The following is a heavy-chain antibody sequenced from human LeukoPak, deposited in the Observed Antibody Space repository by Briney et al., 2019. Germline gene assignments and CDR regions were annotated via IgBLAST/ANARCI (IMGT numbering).Heavy chain of an antibody. Sequence: GGSLRLSCAASGFTFRTYTMSWVRQAPGKGLEWISVISGTGFTTYHTDSVKGRFTISRDNSKSILYLRMDGLRAEDTAIYFCTKDVQVGPTRGFFDFWGQGTLVTVSS. CDR2: ISGTGFTT. V-gene: IGHV3-23*01. CDR1: GFTFRTYT. J-gene: IGHJ4*03. CDR3: TKDVQVGPTRGFFDF. D-gene: IGHD1-26*01.